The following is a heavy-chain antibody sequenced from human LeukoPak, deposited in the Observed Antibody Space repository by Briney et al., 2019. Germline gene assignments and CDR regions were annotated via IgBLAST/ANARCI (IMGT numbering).Heavy chain of an antibody. V-gene: IGHV4-39*07. D-gene: IGHD5-12*01. CDR2: TYYSGKT. CDR3: ASGPPSGHRGFYYFYMDV. CDR1: GGPISNTNYY. J-gene: IGHJ6*03. Sequence: SETLSLTCTVSGGPISNTNYYWVWIRQPPGKGLEWIGSTYYSGKTFYRSSLKSRVTISLDTSKNQFSLKLRSVTAADTAVYYCASGPPSGHRGFYYFYMDVWGKGTTVTVSS.